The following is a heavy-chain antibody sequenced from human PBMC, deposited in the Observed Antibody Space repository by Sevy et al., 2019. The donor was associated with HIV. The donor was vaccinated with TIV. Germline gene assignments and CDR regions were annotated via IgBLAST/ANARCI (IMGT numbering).Heavy chain of an antibody. CDR2: VGPAGDQ. D-gene: IGHD5-12*01. J-gene: IGHJ6*02. CDR1: GFTFSSYD. CDR3: ARSGGYSDYGMDV. Sequence: GGSLRLSCVAAGFTFSSYDMHWVRQVTGKGLEWISGVGPAGDQFYPGSVKGRFTISRENAKNSFYLQMNNLRAGDTAVHYCARSGGYSDYGMDVWGQGTTVTVSS. V-gene: IGHV3-13*05.